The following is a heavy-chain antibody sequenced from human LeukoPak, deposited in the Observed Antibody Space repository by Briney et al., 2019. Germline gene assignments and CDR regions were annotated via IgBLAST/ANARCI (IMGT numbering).Heavy chain of an antibody. Sequence: QPGGSLRLSCAASGFTFSSYAMHWVRQAPGKGLEWVAVISYDGSKKFHADSVKGRFTISRDNSKSTLYLQMNSLRPEDTAVYYCARERGYTYGLDYGGQGTLVTVS. CDR2: ISYDGSKK. J-gene: IGHJ4*02. CDR3: ARERGYTYGLDY. D-gene: IGHD5-18*01. V-gene: IGHV3-30-3*01. CDR1: GFTFSSYA.